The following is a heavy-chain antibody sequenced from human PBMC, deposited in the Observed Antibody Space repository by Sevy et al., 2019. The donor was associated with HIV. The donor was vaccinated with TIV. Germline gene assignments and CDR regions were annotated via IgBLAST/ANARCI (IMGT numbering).Heavy chain of an antibody. V-gene: IGHV4-39*01. CDR3: AGGYSYGYYYYYYMDV. Sequence: SETLSLTCTVSGGSISSSSYYWGWIRQPPGKGLEWIGGIYYSGSTYYNPSLKSRVTISVDTSKNQFSLKLSSVTAADTAVYYCAGGYSYGYYYYYYMDVWGKGTTVTVSS. CDR1: GGSISSSSYY. D-gene: IGHD5-18*01. J-gene: IGHJ6*03. CDR2: IYYSGST.